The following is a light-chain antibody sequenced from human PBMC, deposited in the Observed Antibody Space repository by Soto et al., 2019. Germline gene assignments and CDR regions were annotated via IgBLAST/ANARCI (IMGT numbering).Light chain of an antibody. Sequence: EIVLTQSPGTLSLSPGERATLSCRASQSVSSSYFAWYQQKPGQDPRLLIYGASSRATCIPDRFSGSGSRKDFTLTISRLAPDDFPVYFLQQYGRSPPTFCQGTKVQIK. V-gene: IGKV3-20*01. J-gene: IGKJ1*01. CDR2: GAS. CDR3: QQYGRSPPT. CDR1: QSVSSSY.